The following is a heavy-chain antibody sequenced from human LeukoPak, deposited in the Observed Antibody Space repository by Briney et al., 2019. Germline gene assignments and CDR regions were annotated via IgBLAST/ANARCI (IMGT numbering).Heavy chain of an antibody. CDR1: GYTFTSYD. CDR3: AGGTVFRSYYDFWSGYPSYGMDV. Sequence: ASVKVSCKASGYTFTSYDINWVRQATGQGLEWMGWMNPNSGNTGYAQKFQGRVTMTRNTSISTAYMELSSLRSEDTAVYYCAGGTVFRSYYDFWSGYPSYGMDVWGQGTTVTVSS. CDR2: MNPNSGNT. V-gene: IGHV1-8*01. D-gene: IGHD3-3*01. J-gene: IGHJ6*02.